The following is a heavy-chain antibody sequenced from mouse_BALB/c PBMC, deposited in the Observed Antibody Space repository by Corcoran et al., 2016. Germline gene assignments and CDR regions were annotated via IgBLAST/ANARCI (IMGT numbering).Heavy chain of an antibody. D-gene: IGHD1-1*01. CDR3: ARWDTVVGY. CDR2: INPYNGGT. V-gene: IGHV1-18*01. Sequence: EVLLQQSGPELVKPGASVKIPCKASGYTFTDYNMDWVRQSHGKSLEWIGLINPYNGGTSYNQKFKGKATLTVDKSSSTAYMELLSLTSEDSAVYYCARWDTVVGYWGQGTTLTVSS. CDR1: GYTFTDYN. J-gene: IGHJ2*01.